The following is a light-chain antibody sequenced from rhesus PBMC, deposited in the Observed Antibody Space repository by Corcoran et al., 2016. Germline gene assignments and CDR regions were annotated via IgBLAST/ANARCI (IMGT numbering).Light chain of an antibody. CDR3: QQYNNWKT. CDR1: QSVSSY. V-gene: IGKV3S9*01. Sequence: EIVMTQSPATLSLSPGERATLSCRASQSVSSYVAWYQPKPGQAPRLLIYGAFSRATGIPDRCSGSGSGTDFTLIISSLEPEDVGVYYCQQYNNWKTFGQGTKVEIK. CDR2: GAF. J-gene: IGKJ1*01.